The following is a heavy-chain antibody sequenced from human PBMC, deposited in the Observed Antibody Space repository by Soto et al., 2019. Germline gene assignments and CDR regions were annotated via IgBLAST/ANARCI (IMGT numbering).Heavy chain of an antibody. V-gene: IGHV1-46*01. CDR3: ARVLGGATPFFVY. CDR2: INPSGGSA. D-gene: IGHD1-26*01. J-gene: IGHJ4*02. CDR1: GYTFTSYL. Sequence: AGPVKGFCQASGYTFTSYLISWVRQAPGQGLEWMGIINPSGGSANFAQKFQGRVTMTRDTSTRTVYMELSSLRSEDTAVYYCARVLGGATPFFVYWGQGTLVTVSS.